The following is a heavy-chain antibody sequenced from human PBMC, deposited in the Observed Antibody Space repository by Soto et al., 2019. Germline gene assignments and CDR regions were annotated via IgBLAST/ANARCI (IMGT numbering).Heavy chain of an antibody. V-gene: IGHV4-59*01. CDR3: ARERRDTSGRYWYFDL. CDR2: IYYSGSTT. D-gene: IGHD3-22*01. CDR1: GGSISSYY. J-gene: IGHJ2*01. Sequence: QVQLQESGPGLVKPSETLSLTCTVSGGSISSYYWSWIRQPPGKGLEWIGYIYYSGSTTNYNPSPKSRVTISVDTSKNQFSLKLSSVTAADTAVYYCARERRDTSGRYWYFDLWGRGTLVTVSS.